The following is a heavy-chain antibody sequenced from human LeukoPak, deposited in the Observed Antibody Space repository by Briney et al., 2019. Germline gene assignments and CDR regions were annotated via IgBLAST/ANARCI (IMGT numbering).Heavy chain of an antibody. Sequence: GSLRLSCAASGFTFSSYAMSWIRQPPRKGLEWIGEINHSGSTNYNPSLKSRVTISVDTSKNQFSLKLSSVTAADTAVYYCARFYYGDSSFDYWGQGTLVTVSS. V-gene: IGHV4-34*01. D-gene: IGHD4-17*01. CDR3: ARFYYGDSSFDY. J-gene: IGHJ4*02. CDR2: INHSGST. CDR1: GFTFSSYA.